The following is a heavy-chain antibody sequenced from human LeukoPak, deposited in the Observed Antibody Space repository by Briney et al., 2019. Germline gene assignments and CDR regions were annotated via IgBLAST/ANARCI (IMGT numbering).Heavy chain of an antibody. D-gene: IGHD1-14*01. Sequence: SVKVSCKASGYTFTSYYMHWVRQAPGQGLEWMGRIIPILGIANYAQKFQGRVTITADKSTSTAYMELSSLRSEDTAVYYCARAGSGELDYWGQGTLVTVSS. CDR1: GYTFTSYY. CDR3: ARAGSGELDY. V-gene: IGHV1-69*04. J-gene: IGHJ4*02. CDR2: IIPILGIA.